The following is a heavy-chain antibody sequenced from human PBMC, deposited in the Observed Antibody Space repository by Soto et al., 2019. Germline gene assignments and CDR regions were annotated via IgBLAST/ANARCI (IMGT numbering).Heavy chain of an antibody. D-gene: IGHD5-12*01. CDR1: GGSISSYY. CDR2: IYYYGST. J-gene: IGHJ4*02. Sequence: SETLSLTCTVSGGSISSYYWSWIRQPPGKGLEWIGYIYYYGSTNYNPSLKSRVTISVDTSKNQFSLKLSSVIAADTAVYYCASYRWLQPRFDYWGQGTLVTVSS. CDR3: ASYRWLQPRFDY. V-gene: IGHV4-59*12.